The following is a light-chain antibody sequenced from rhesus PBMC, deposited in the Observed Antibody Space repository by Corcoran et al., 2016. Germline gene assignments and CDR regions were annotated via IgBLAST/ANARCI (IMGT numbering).Light chain of an antibody. CDR2: KVS. Sequence: DIQMTQSPSSLSASVGDRVTITCRASENVNNYLNWYQQKAGKAPKYLIYKVSSLQSGVPSRLSGSGSGTDYTFTISSRQPEDVAIYYCQHGYGNPWTFGQGTKVEIK. J-gene: IGKJ1*01. CDR3: QHGYGNPWT. V-gene: IGKV1-74*01. CDR1: ENVNNY.